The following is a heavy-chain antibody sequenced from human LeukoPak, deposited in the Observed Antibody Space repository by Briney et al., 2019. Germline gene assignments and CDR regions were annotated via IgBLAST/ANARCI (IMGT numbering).Heavy chain of an antibody. CDR3: AREPYDSSGYYGVV. D-gene: IGHD3-22*01. Sequence: GASVKVSCKASGYTFTSYGISWVRQAPGQGLEWMGWISAYNGNTNFAQKLQGRVTMTTDTSTSTAYMELRSLRSDDTAVYYCAREPYDSSGYYGVVWGQGTLVTVSS. CDR2: ISAYNGNT. V-gene: IGHV1-18*01. CDR1: GYTFTSYG. J-gene: IGHJ1*01.